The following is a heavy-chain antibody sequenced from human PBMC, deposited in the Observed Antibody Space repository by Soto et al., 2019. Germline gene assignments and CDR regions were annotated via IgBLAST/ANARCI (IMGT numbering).Heavy chain of an antibody. CDR1: GGAFSKYA. CDR2: ILAIFGTA. D-gene: IGHD3-22*01. V-gene: IGHV1-69*01. J-gene: IGHJ4*02. Sequence: QVQLVQSGAELKKPGSSVKVSCTASGGAFSKYAISWVRQAPGQGLEWMGGILAIFGTAHYAQKFQGRVSMTADESTSTVYMLLRNLTSDDTAVYFCASPDSSGYYQVFDYWGQGTLVSVSS. CDR3: ASPDSSGYYQVFDY.